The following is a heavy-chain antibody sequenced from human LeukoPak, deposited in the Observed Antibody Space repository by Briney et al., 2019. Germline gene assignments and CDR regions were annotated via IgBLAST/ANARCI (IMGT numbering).Heavy chain of an antibody. D-gene: IGHD2-15*01. V-gene: IGHV3-11*04. CDR2: ISSSGSTI. CDR3: ARLDCSGGSCPGEYYYYYYMDV. J-gene: IGHJ6*03. CDR1: GFTFSNAW. Sequence: GGSLRLSCAASGFTFSNAWMSWVRQAPGKGLEWVSYISSSGSTIYYADSVKGRFTISRDNAKNSLYLQMNSLRAEDTAVYYCARLDCSGGSCPGEYYYYYYMDVWGKGTTVTVSS.